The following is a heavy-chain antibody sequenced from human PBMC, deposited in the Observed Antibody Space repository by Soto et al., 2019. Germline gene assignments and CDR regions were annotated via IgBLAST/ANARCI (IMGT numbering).Heavy chain of an antibody. D-gene: IGHD1-20*01. CDR3: ARDLTGTTFRYYYYYYGMDV. Sequence: GGSLRLSCAAPGFTFDDYAMHWVRQAPGKGLEWVSGISWNSGSIGYADSVKGRFTISRDNSKNTLYLQMNSLRAEDTAVYYCARDLTGTTFRYYYYYYGMDVWGQGTTVTVSS. J-gene: IGHJ6*02. CDR1: GFTFDDYA. V-gene: IGHV3-9*01. CDR2: ISWNSGSI.